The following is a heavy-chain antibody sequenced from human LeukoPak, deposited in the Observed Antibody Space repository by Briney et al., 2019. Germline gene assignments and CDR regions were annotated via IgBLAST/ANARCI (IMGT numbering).Heavy chain of an antibody. D-gene: IGHD5-18*01. CDR3: ARGARHPKVTLDY. CDR1: GFTFSSYA. V-gene: IGHV3-64*01. CDR2: ISSNGGST. J-gene: IGHJ4*02. Sequence: GGSLRLSCAASGFTFSSYAMHWVRQAPGKGLEYVSAISSNGGSTYYANSVKGRFTISRDNSKNTLYLQMGSLRAEDMAVYYCARGARHPKVTLDYWGQGTLITVSS.